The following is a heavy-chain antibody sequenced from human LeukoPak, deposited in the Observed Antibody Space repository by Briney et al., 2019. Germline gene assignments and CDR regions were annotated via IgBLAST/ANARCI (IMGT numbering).Heavy chain of an antibody. V-gene: IGHV4-59*01. Sequence: SETLSLTCTVSGGSISSYYWSWIRQPPGKGLEWVGYIYYSGSTNYNPSLKSRVTISVDTSKNQFSLKLSSVTAADTAVYYCASLSSGSYNWFDPWGQGTLVTVSS. D-gene: IGHD1-26*01. J-gene: IGHJ5*02. CDR2: IYYSGST. CDR3: ASLSSGSYNWFDP. CDR1: GGSISSYY.